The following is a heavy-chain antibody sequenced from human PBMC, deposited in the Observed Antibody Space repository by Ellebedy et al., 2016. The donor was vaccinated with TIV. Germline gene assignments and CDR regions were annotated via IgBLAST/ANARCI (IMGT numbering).Heavy chain of an antibody. CDR3: ARAPPPRGDRSADAFDI. V-gene: IGHV1-69*04. D-gene: IGHD7-27*01. CDR1: GGTFSSYS. Sequence: AASVKVSCKASGGTFSSYSINWVRQAPGQGLEWMGRIIPILDITNYAQNFQGRVTITADKSTSTAYMELSSLRSKDTAVYYCARAPPPRGDRSADAFDIWGQGTMVTVSS. J-gene: IGHJ3*02. CDR2: IIPILDIT.